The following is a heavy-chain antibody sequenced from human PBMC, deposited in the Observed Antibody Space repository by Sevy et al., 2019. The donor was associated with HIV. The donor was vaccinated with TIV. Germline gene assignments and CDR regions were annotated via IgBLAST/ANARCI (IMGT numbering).Heavy chain of an antibody. D-gene: IGHD2-15*01. CDR1: GFTFSSYS. Sequence: GGSLRLSCAASGFTFSSYSINWVRQAPGKGLEWVSYISGSDTTIYYADSVKGRFTISRDNAKNSLYLQMNSLRVEDTAVYYCARGVAALPGYYYCMDVWGQGTTVTVSS. CDR3: ARGVAALPGYYYCMDV. J-gene: IGHJ6*02. V-gene: IGHV3-48*01. CDR2: ISGSDTTI.